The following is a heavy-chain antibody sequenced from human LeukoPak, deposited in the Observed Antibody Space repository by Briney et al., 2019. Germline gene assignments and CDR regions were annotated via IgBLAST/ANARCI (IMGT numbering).Heavy chain of an antibody. CDR3: ARHRGDNSNPRYYFYYMDV. D-gene: IGHD4-11*01. V-gene: IGHV4-38-2*01. J-gene: IGHJ6*03. Sequence: SETLSLTCSVSGHSISSGYYWGWIRQPPGKGLKWIGTMYHRGSTYYNPSLKSRVTMSGDTSKNHFSLKLSSVIAADAAVYYYARHRGDNSNPRYYFYYMDVWGKGTTVTVSS. CDR2: MYHRGST. CDR1: GHSISSGYY.